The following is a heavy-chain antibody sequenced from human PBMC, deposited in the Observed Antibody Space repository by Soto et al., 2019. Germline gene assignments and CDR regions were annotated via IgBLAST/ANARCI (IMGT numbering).Heavy chain of an antibody. CDR3: ARGVSWRHHLGSGRFDP. J-gene: IGHJ5*02. CDR2: INHSGST. CDR1: GGSFSGYY. V-gene: IGHV4-34*01. Sequence: SETLSLTCAVYGGSFSGYYWGWIRQPPGKGLEWIGEINHSGSTNYNPSLKSRVTISVDTSKNQFSLKLSSVTAADTAVYYCARGVSWRHHLGSGRFDPWGQGTLVTAPQ. D-gene: IGHD3-3*02.